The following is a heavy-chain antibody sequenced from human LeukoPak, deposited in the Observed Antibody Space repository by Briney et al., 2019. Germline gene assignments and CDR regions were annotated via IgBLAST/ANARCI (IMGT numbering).Heavy chain of an antibody. D-gene: IGHD6-19*01. CDR1: GFTFSSYG. CDR2: ISYDGSNK. CDR3: AKDAVAGGGKGYYSDY. V-gene: IGHV3-30*18. Sequence: GGSLRLSCAASGFTFSSYGMHWVRQAPGKGLEWVAVISYDGSNKYYADSVKGRFTISRDNSKNTLYLQMNSLRAEDTAVYYCAKDAVAGGGKGYYSDYWGQGTLVTVSS. J-gene: IGHJ4*02.